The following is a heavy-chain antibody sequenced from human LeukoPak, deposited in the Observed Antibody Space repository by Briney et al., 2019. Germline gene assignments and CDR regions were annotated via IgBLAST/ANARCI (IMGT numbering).Heavy chain of an antibody. V-gene: IGHV1-2*02. Sequence: ASVKVSCKASGYTFTGYYMHWVRQAPGQGLEWMGWINPNSGGTNYAQKFQGRVTMTRDTSISTAYMELSRLRSDDTAVYYCARSVGVVVTGRRLDAFGIWGQGTMVTVSS. CDR2: INPNSGGT. J-gene: IGHJ3*02. CDR3: ARSVGVVVTGRRLDAFGI. D-gene: IGHD2-21*02. CDR1: GYTFTGYY.